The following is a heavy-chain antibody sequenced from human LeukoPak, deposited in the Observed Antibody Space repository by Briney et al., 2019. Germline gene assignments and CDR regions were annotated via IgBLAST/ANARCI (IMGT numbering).Heavy chain of an antibody. CDR1: GFTFSSYA. CDR3: ALSLPSHDAFDI. CDR2: ISGSGGST. Sequence: PGGSLRLSCAASGFTFSSYAMSWVRQAPGKGREGVSAISGSGGSTYYADSVKGRFTISRDNSKHTLYLQMNSLRAEDTAVYYCALSLPSHDAFDIWGQGTMVTVSS. V-gene: IGHV3-23*01. J-gene: IGHJ3*02.